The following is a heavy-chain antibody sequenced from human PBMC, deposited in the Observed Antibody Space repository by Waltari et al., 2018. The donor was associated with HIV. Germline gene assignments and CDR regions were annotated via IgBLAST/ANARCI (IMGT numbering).Heavy chain of an antibody. CDR1: RASFSGYY. V-gene: IGHV4-34*01. CDR2: INHRGST. CDR3: ARGSIVLVPAATNYFDY. Sequence: QVQLQPWGAGLLKPSETLSLTCAVYRASFSGYYWTWIRQPPGKGLEWIGEINHRGSTNYNPSLKSRVTISVDTSKNQFSLKLSSVTAADTAVYYCARGSIVLVPAATNYFDYWGQGTLVTVSS. J-gene: IGHJ4*02. D-gene: IGHD2-2*01.